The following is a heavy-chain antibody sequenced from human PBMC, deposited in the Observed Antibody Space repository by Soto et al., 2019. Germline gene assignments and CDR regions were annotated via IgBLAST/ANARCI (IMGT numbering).Heavy chain of an antibody. J-gene: IGHJ4*02. CDR3: AADRGGSYPSPDY. V-gene: IGHV1-58*01. Sequence: ASVKVSCKASGFTFTSSAVQWVRQARGQRLEWIGWIVVGSGNTNYAQKFQERVTITRDMSTSTAYMELSSLRSEDTAVYYCAADRGGSYPSPDYWGQGTLVTVSS. CDR2: IVVGSGNT. CDR1: GFTFTSSA. D-gene: IGHD1-26*01.